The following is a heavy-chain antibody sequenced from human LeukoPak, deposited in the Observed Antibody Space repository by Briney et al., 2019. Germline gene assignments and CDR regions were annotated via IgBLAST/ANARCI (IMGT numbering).Heavy chain of an antibody. D-gene: IGHD1-26*01. CDR3: ARYSGGYHAIDY. J-gene: IGHJ4*02. CDR2: INSDGSST. CDR1: GFTFSSYW. Sequence: SGGSLRLSCAASGFTFSSYWMHWVRQAPGKGLVWVSRINSDGSSTSYADSVKGRFAISRDNAENTLYLQMNSLRAEDTALYYCARYSGGYHAIDYWGQGTLVTVSS. V-gene: IGHV3-74*01.